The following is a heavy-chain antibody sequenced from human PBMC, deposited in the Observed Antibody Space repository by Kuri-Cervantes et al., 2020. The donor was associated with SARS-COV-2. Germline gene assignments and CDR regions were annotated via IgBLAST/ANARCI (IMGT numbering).Heavy chain of an antibody. CDR3: AREGGGDPLVLGFGVVIHDAFDI. CDR2: ISAYNGNT. D-gene: IGHD3-3*01. CDR1: GYTFTRYG. V-gene: IGHV1-18*01. J-gene: IGHJ3*02. Sequence: ASVKVSCKASGYTFTRYGISWVRQAPGQGLEWMGWISAYNGNTNYAQKLQGRVTMTTDTSTSTAYMELRSLRPDDTAVYYCAREGGGDPLVLGFGVVIHDAFDIWGQGTMVTVSS.